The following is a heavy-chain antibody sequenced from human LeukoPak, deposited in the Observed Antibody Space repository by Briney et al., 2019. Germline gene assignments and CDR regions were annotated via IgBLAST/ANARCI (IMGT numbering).Heavy chain of an antibody. V-gene: IGHV1-69*06. D-gene: IGHD6-13*01. CDR3: ARVVGLTGYSSSWYSGYYYYMDV. CDR1: GGTFSSYA. J-gene: IGHJ6*03. CDR2: IIPIFGTT. Sequence: VASVKVSCKAFGGTFSSYAISWVRQAPGQGLEWMGGIIPIFGTTNYAQKFQDRVTITADKSTSTAYMELSSLRSEDTAVYYCARVVGLTGYSSSWYSGYYYYMDVWGKGTTVTVSS.